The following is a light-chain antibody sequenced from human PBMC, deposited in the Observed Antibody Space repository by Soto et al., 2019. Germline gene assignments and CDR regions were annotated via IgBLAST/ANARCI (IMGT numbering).Light chain of an antibody. CDR3: QRYDNWPLT. V-gene: IGKV3-15*01. Sequence: EIVMTQSPATLSVSPGERATLSCRASQGIGSTLAWYQQKPGQTPRLLMYDTSTRATGVPARFSGSRSGTEFTLTINSLQSEDFGVYYCQRYDNWPLTFGGGTKVVVK. CDR1: QGIGST. CDR2: DTS. J-gene: IGKJ4*01.